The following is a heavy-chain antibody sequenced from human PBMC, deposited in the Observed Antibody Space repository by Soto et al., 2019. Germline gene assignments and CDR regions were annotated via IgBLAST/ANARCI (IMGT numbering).Heavy chain of an antibody. D-gene: IGHD6-19*01. V-gene: IGHV1-46*01. CDR2: INPSGGST. Sequence: ASVKVSWKTAGYAFTSYYMHWVRQAPGQGLEWMGIINPSGGSTSYAQKFQGRVTMTRDTSTSTVYMELSSLRSEDTAVYYCARDSVEQWLVLSFDYWGQGTLVTVSS. CDR1: GYAFTSYY. J-gene: IGHJ4*02. CDR3: ARDSVEQWLVLSFDY.